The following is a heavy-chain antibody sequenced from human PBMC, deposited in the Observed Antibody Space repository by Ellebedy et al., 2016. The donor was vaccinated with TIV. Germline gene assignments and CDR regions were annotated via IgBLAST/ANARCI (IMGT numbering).Heavy chain of an antibody. V-gene: IGHV3-7*01. J-gene: IGHJ6*02. D-gene: IGHD3-16*01. CDR1: GFTFSNYW. CDR2: IKQDGSEK. Sequence: PGGSLRLSCAASGFTFSNYWMNWVRQAPGKGLEWVANIKQDGSEKFSMDSVKGRFTISRDNAKNSLYLQMNSLRAGDTAVYYCARASLGLDVWGQGTTVTVSS. CDR3: ARASLGLDV.